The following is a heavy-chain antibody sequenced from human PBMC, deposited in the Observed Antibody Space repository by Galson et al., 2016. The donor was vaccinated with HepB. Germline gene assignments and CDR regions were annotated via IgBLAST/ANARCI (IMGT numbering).Heavy chain of an antibody. V-gene: IGHV4-34*01. CDR3: ARPGLETAMALEF. CDR1: GGTFSGYY. J-gene: IGHJ4*02. D-gene: IGHD5-18*01. CDR2: INQNGRT. Sequence: SETLSLTCAVYGGTFSGYYWTWIRQPPGKGLEWIGDINQNGRTSSNPSLKSRVTMSVETSKNQFSLNLNSVTAADTATYYCARPGLETAMALEFWGPGTLVTVSS.